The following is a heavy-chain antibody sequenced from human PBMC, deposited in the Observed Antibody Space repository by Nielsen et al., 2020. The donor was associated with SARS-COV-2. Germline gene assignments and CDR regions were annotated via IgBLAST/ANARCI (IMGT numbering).Heavy chain of an antibody. CDR1: GLTFSSYA. CDR3: VKGGYSSSWYFDY. Sequence: GRSLRLSCSASGLTFSSYAMHWVRQAPGKGLEHVSAIISNGGTTYYADSVKGRFTISRDNSKNTLYLQMSSLRAEDTAVYYCVKGGYSSSWYFDYWGQGTLVTVSS. CDR2: IISNGGTT. V-gene: IGHV3-64D*06. D-gene: IGHD6-13*01. J-gene: IGHJ4*02.